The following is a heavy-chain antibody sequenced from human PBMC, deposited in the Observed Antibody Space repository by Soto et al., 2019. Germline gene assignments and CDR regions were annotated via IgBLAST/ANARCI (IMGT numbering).Heavy chain of an antibody. CDR1: GCTFSSYA. V-gene: IGHV1-69*13. Sequence: SSVKVSCKASGCTFSSYAISWVRQAPGQGLEWIGGIIPIFGTANYAQKFQGRVTITADESTSTVYMELSSLRSVDTAVYYCARDRTVAAGFDYWGQGTPVTGSS. CDR2: IIPIFGTA. J-gene: IGHJ4*02. CDR3: ARDRTVAAGFDY. D-gene: IGHD6-13*01.